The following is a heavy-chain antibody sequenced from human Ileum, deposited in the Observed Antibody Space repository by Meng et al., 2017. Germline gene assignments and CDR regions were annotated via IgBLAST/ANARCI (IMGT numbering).Heavy chain of an antibody. J-gene: IGHJ4*02. V-gene: IGHV4-30-4*01. CDR2: IYYDGSS. Sequence: QVQLHESGPGLVRPSQTLSLTCSVSNGSLTNVNNYWNWIRQAPGQALEHIGYIYYDGSSYATPSLKSRVTMSIDTSTNQFSLRLDSVTAADTAVYYCAREFYVDTAMVIDSWGPGALVTVSS. CDR3: AREFYVDTAMVIDS. CDR1: NGSLTNVNNY. D-gene: IGHD5-18*01.